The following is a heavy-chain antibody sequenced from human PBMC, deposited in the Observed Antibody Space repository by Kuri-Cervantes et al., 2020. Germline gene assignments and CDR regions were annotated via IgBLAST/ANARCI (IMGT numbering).Heavy chain of an antibody. J-gene: IGHJ6*03. CDR3: ARVVAATPYYYYYMDV. CDR2: ISYDGSNK. CDR1: GFTFSSYA. D-gene: IGHD2-15*01. V-gene: IGHV3-30-3*01. Sequence: GGSLRLSCAASGFTFSSYAMHWVRQAPGKGLEWVAVISYDGSNKYYADSVKGRFTISRDNSKNTLYLQMNSLRAEDTAVYYCARVVAATPYYYYYMDVWGKGTTVTVSS.